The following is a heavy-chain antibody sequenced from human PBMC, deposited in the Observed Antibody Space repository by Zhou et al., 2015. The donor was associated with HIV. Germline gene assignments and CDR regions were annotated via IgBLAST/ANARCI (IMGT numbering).Heavy chain of an antibody. CDR3: ARERDSHISRYGMDV. V-gene: IGHV1-18*01. D-gene: IGHD4-11*01. Sequence: QVQLVQSGPEVKKPGASVKVSCKASGYTFSSYGISWVRQAPGQGLEWMGWISAYNGNTNYAQKLQGRVTMTTDTSTRTAYMELRSLRSDDTAVYYCARERDSHISRYGMDVWGQGTTVIVSS. CDR2: ISAYNGNT. J-gene: IGHJ6*02. CDR1: GYTFSSYG.